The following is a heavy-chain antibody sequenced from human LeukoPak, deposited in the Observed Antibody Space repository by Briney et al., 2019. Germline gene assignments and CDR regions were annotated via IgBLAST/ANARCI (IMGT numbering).Heavy chain of an antibody. J-gene: IGHJ4*02. CDR3: ATLPPWGIEAGNFDY. D-gene: IGHD6-13*01. CDR1: GYTLTELS. Sequence: ASVKVSCKVSGYTLTELSMHWVRQAPGKGLEWMGGFDPEDGETIYAQKFQGRVTMTEDTSTDTAYMELSSLRSEDTAVYYCATLPPWGIEAGNFDYWGQGTLVAVSS. V-gene: IGHV1-24*01. CDR2: FDPEDGET.